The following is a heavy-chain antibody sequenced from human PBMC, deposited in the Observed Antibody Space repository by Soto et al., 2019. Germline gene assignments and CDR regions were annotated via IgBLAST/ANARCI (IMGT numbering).Heavy chain of an antibody. Sequence: GGSLRLSCAASGFTFSSYAMSWVRQAPGKGLEWVSAISGSGGSTYYADSVKGRFTNSRDNAKNTLYLQMNSLRAEDTAVYYCAKEEGDIRVLRFLEWLFDYWGQGTLVTVSS. CDR2: ISGSGGST. CDR3: AKEEGDIRVLRFLEWLFDY. J-gene: IGHJ4*02. CDR1: GFTFSSYA. V-gene: IGHV3-23*01. D-gene: IGHD3-3*01.